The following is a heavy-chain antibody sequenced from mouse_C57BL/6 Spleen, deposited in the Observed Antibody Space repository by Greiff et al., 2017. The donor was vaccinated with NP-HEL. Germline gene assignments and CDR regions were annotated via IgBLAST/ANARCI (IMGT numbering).Heavy chain of an antibody. CDR1: GYTFTDYE. CDR2: IDPETGGT. J-gene: IGHJ3*01. CDR3: TGPWFAY. V-gene: IGHV1-15*01. Sequence: VQLVESGAELVRPGASVTLSCKASGYTFTDYEMHWVKQTPVHGLEWIGAIDPETGGTAYNQKFKGKAILTADKSSSTAYMELRSLTSEDSAVYYCTGPWFAYWGQGTLVTVSA.